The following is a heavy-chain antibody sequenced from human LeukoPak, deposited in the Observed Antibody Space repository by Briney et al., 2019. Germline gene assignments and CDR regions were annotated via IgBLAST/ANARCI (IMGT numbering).Heavy chain of an antibody. CDR3: ARDGIFIGWSDTYYFDY. V-gene: IGHV3-21*01. D-gene: IGHD2-15*01. J-gene: IGHJ4*02. CDR2: ISSSSSYI. Sequence: GGSLRLSCAASGFAFSSYSMNWVRQAPGKGLEWVSSISSSSSYIYYADSVRGRFTISRDNAKNSLYLQMNSLRAEDTAVYYCARDGIFIGWSDTYYFDYWGQGTLVTVSS. CDR1: GFAFSSYS.